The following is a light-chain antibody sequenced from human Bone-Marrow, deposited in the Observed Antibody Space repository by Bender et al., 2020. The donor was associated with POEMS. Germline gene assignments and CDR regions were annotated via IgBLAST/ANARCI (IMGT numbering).Light chain of an antibody. J-gene: IGLJ1*01. CDR1: ALPRQY. CDR2: KDS. V-gene: IGLV3-25*03. CDR3: QAWDTDTYV. Sequence: SYELTQPPSVSVSPGQTARITCSADALPRQYAYWYQQKPGQAPLLVIYKDSQRPSGIPERFSGSSSGTTVTLIITGVQAEDEADYYCQAWDTDTYVFGTGTKVTVL.